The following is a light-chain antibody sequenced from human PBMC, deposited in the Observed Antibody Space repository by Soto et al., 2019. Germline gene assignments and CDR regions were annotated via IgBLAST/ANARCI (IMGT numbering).Light chain of an antibody. J-gene: IGKJ1*01. CDR2: EVS. Sequence: DIQMTQSPPTLSASVGDTVTITCRASQRISGWLAWHQQKPGNAPKLLIYEVSALKSGVPPRFRGSGSGTEFTLTISSLKPEDFATYYCQQYDSFSVTFGQGTKVDIK. CDR1: QRISGW. CDR3: QQYDSFSVT. V-gene: IGKV1-5*01.